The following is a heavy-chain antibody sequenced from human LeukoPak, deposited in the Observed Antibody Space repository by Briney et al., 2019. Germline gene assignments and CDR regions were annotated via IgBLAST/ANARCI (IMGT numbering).Heavy chain of an antibody. Sequence: SDTLSLTGTVPGSSVGSGDYYWSWIRQPPGKGLEWIGYIYYSGSTYYNPSLKSRVTISVDTSKNQFSLKLSSVTAADTAVYYCARAPVFGVVIKPFWAFDIWGQGTMVTVSS. CDR1: GSSVGSGDYY. CDR2: IYYSGST. D-gene: IGHD3-3*01. V-gene: IGHV4-30-4*02. CDR3: ARAPVFGVVIKPFWAFDI. J-gene: IGHJ3*02.